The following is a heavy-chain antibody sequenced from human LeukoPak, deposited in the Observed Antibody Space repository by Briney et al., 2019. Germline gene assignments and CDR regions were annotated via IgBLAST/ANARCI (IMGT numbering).Heavy chain of an antibody. CDR3: ARPSAADSINWFDP. D-gene: IGHD6-13*01. CDR2: IYSSGST. V-gene: IGHV4-61*08. CDR1: GGSISSGDYY. Sequence: SQTLSLTCTVSGGSISSGDYYWSWIRQPPGKGLEWIGCIYSSGSTSYNPSLKSRVTISVDKSKNQFSLRLRSVTAADTAVYFCARPSAADSINWFDPWGQGTLVTVSS. J-gene: IGHJ5*02.